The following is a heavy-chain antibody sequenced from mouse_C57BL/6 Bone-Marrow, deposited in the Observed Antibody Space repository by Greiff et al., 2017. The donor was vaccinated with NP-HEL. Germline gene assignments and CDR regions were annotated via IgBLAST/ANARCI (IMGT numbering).Heavy chain of an antibody. V-gene: IGHV1-59*01. J-gene: IGHJ2*01. D-gene: IGHD4-1*01. CDR2: IDPSDSYT. Sequence: QVQLQQPGAELVRPGTSVKLSCKASGYTFTSYWMHWVKQRPGQGLEWIGVIDPSDSYTNYNQKFKGKATLTVDTSSSTAYMQLSSLTSEDSAVYYCARSNWDVWYFDYWGQGTTLTVSS. CDR3: ARSNWDVWYFDY. CDR1: GYTFTSYW.